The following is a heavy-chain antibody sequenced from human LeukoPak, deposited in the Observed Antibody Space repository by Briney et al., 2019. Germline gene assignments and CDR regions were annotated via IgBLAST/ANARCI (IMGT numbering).Heavy chain of an antibody. V-gene: IGHV3-33*01. D-gene: IGHD3-22*01. CDR2: IWNDGTNT. CDR1: GFSFSTYG. J-gene: IGHJ4*02. Sequence: PGGSLRLSCAASGFSFSTYGMHWVRQAPGKGLEWVALIWNDGTNTYYADSVKGRFTISRDNSKNTLYLQMNSLRAEDTAVYYCARVEGDYDSSGYYYFDYWGQGTLVTVSS. CDR3: ARVEGDYDSSGYYYFDY.